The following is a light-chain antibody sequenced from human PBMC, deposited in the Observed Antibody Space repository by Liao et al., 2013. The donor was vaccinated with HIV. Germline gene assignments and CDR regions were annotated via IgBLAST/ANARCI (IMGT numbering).Light chain of an antibody. Sequence: SYELTQPPSVSLSPGQTASISCSGQRLDNKYACWYQQKPGQSPVLVIYQDTKRPSGISERFSGSNSGNTATLTISETQAMDEADYYCQAWDRSTVVFGGGTKLTVL. CDR1: RLDNKY. V-gene: IGLV3-1*01. CDR2: QDT. CDR3: QAWDRSTVV. J-gene: IGLJ2*01.